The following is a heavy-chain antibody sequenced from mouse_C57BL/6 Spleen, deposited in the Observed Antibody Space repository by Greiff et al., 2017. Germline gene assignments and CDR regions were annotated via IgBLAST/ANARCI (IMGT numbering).Heavy chain of an antibody. D-gene: IGHD2-14*01. V-gene: IGHV1-53*01. J-gene: IGHJ3*01. CDR3: ARQYDGFAY. CDR2: INPSNGGT. Sequence: QVQLKQPGTELVKPGASVKLSCKASGYTFTSYWMHWVKQRPGQGLEWIGIINPSNGGTKNNEKFKSKATLTVDKSSSTAYMQLSSLASEDSAVYYCARQYDGFAYWGQGTLVTVSA. CDR1: GYTFTSYW.